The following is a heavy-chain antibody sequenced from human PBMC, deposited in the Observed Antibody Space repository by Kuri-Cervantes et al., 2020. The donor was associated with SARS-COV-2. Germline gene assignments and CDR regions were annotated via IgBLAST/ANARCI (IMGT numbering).Heavy chain of an antibody. D-gene: IGHD3-22*01. V-gene: IGHV1-69*13. CDR3: ARGPGLPDSRGYYYFY. CDR2: IIPIFAKA. CDR1: GGTFSSYA. Sequence: SVKVSCKASGGTFSSYAISWVRQAPGQGLEWMGGIIPIFAKANYAQKFQGRVTITADQSTSTAYMELSSLRSADTAVYYCARGPGLPDSRGYYYFYWGQGTLVTVSS. J-gene: IGHJ4*02.